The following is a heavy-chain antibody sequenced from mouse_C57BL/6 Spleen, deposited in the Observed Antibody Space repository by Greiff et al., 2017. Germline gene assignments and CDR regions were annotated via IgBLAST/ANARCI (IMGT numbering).Heavy chain of an antibody. Sequence: EVKLVESGGGLVKPGGSLKLSCAASGFTFSDYGMHWVRQAPEKGLEWVAYISSGSSTIYYADTVKGRFTISRDNAKNTLFLQMTSLRSEDTAMYYCARDTTVVALYAMDYWGQGTSVTVSS. V-gene: IGHV5-17*01. CDR2: ISSGSSTI. CDR1: GFTFSDYG. D-gene: IGHD1-1*01. CDR3: ARDTTVVALYAMDY. J-gene: IGHJ4*01.